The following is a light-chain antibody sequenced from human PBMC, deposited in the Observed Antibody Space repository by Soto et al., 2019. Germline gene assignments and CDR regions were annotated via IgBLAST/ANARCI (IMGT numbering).Light chain of an antibody. CDR1: QSVTTNF. Sequence: IVVTPSPGTLSLSPGESATLSCRASQSVTTNFLAWYQQKPGQAPRLLIYGASNRATGIPDRVSGSGSGTDVTLTISRLEHEDFAVYYCQQYGGSPRTFGQGTKVDI. CDR3: QQYGGSPRT. CDR2: GAS. V-gene: IGKV3-20*01. J-gene: IGKJ1*01.